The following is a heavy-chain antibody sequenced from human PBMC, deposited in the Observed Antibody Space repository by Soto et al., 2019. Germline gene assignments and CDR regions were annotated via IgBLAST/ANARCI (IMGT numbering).Heavy chain of an antibody. CDR3: TRLGIAAAGTDY. CDR1: GGSISSSNW. CDR2: IYHSGST. V-gene: IGHV4-4*02. Sequence: SETLSLTCAVSGGSISSSNWWSWVRQPPGKGLEWIGEIYHSGSTNYNPSLKSRVTISVDKSKNQFSLKLSSVTAADTAVYYCTRLGIAAAGTDYWGQGTLVTVS. D-gene: IGHD6-13*01. J-gene: IGHJ4*02.